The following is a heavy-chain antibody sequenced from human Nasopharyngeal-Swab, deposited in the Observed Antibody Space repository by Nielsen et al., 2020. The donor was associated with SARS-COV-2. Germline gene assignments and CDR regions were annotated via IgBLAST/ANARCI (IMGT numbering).Heavy chain of an antibody. Sequence: GSLRLSCVGSGFIFSTYNLNWVRQAPGKGPEWVSSISHTGSDIYYADSVKGRFTISRDNAKNSVYLQMNSLRAEDTAVYYCARGFGSGRHWGQGTLVTVSS. J-gene: IGHJ4*02. CDR2: ISHTGSDI. CDR1: GFIFSTYN. D-gene: IGHD3-10*01. CDR3: ARGFGSGRH. V-gene: IGHV3-21*01.